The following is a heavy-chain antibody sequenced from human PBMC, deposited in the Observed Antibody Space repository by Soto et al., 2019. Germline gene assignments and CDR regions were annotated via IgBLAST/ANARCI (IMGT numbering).Heavy chain of an antibody. Sequence: QVQLVESGGGVVQPGRSLRLSCAASGFTFSSYGMHWVRQAPGKGLEWVAVISYDGSNKYYADSVKGRFTISRDNSKNTLYLQMNSLRADDTAVYYCEKDVDAAVALDYWGQGTLVTVSS. CDR3: EKDVDAAVALDY. D-gene: IGHD6-19*01. CDR2: ISYDGSNK. CDR1: GFTFSSYG. V-gene: IGHV3-30*18. J-gene: IGHJ4*02.